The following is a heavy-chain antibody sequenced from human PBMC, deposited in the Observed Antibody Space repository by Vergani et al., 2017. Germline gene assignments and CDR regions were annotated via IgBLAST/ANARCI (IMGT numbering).Heavy chain of an antibody. V-gene: IGHV1-24*01. D-gene: IGHD3-22*01. J-gene: IGHJ4*02. CDR3: AIVTGYYYSCGYYLDY. CDR2: FDPEHGEV. CDR1: VYSLTDLT. Sequence: QVQLVQSGSEVRKPGASVKVSCPVSVYSLTDLTIHWVRQAPGKGLEWMGGFDPEHGEVTFANHIQGRVTMTVDRSTDTAYMELGSLRPEETALYYCAIVTGYYYSCGYYLDYWGQGTLVTVSS.